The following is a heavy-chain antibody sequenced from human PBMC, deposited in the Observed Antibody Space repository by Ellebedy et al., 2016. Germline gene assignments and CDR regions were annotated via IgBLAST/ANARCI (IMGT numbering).Heavy chain of an antibody. CDR3: ARDHSRYYYMDV. D-gene: IGHD2-21*01. CDR1: GGSISRYY. CDR2: IYYSGST. J-gene: IGHJ6*03. V-gene: IGHV4-59*13. Sequence: SETLSLTXTVSGGSISRYYWSWIRQPPGKGLEWIGYIYYSGSTNYNPSLKSRVTISVDTSKNQFSLKLSSVTAADTAVYYCARDHSRYYYMDVWGKGTTVTVSS.